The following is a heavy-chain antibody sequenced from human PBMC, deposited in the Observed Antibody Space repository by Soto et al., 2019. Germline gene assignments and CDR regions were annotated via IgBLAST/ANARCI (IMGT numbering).Heavy chain of an antibody. CDR2: IRGSGGST. D-gene: IGHD4-17*01. CDR3: AKDLGTTVTTFDY. V-gene: IGHV3-23*01. Sequence: GSLRLSCAASGFTFSSYAMSWVRQTPGKGLEWVSAIRGSGGSTYYADSVKGRFTISRDNSKNTLYLQMNSLRAEDTAVYYCAKDLGTTVTTFDYWGQGTLVTVSS. J-gene: IGHJ4*02. CDR1: GFTFSSYA.